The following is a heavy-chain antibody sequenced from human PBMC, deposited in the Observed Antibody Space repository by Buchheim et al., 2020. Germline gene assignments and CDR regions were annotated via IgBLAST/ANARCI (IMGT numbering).Heavy chain of an antibody. CDR2: IWYDGSNE. CDR3: ARAYTWHYVSWLDP. J-gene: IGHJ5*02. Sequence: QVQLVESGGGVVQPGRSLRLSCAASGFNLSSYGMHWVRQTPGKGLEWVALIWYDGSNEYYADSVKGRFTISRDTSKSTLYLLMNSLRAEDTAVYYCARAYTWHYVSWLDPWGQGTL. D-gene: IGHD1-7*01. V-gene: IGHV3-33*03. CDR1: GFNLSSYG.